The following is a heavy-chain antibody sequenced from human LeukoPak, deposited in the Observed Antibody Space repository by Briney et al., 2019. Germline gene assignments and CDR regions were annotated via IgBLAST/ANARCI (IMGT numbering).Heavy chain of an antibody. J-gene: IGHJ4*02. D-gene: IGHD2-15*01. CDR3: AKDYSFSNFS. V-gene: IGHV3-7*01. CDR1: RFIFSNHW. Sequence: SGGSLRLSCAASRFIFSNHWMTWVRQAPGKGLEWVANINERGSETYYADYVKGRFTISRDNTKKSLFLQLNSLSVEDTAMYYCAKDYSFSNFSWGQGTLVTVSS. CDR2: INERGSET.